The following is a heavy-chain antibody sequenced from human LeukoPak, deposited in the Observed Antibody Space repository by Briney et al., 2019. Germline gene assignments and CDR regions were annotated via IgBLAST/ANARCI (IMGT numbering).Heavy chain of an antibody. D-gene: IGHD3-22*01. CDR3: ARSERIIMILGGAFDI. J-gene: IGHJ3*02. V-gene: IGHV4-59*08. CDR2: IYYSGST. CDR1: GDSIISYY. Sequence: SETLSLTCTVSGDSIISYYWSWIRQPPGKGLEWIGYIYYSGSTNYSPSLKSRVTISVDTSKNQFSLKLSSVTAADTAVYYCARSERIIMILGGAFDIWGQGTVVTVSS.